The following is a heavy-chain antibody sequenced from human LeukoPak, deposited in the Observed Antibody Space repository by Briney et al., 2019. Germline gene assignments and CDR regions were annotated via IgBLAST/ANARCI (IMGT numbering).Heavy chain of an antibody. CDR2: INPNSGGT. V-gene: IGHV1-2*02. J-gene: IGHJ4*02. CDR3: ARAISGYSSSSDFDY. D-gene: IGHD6-6*01. Sequence: ASVKVSCKASGYTFTGYYMHWVRQAPGQGLEWMGWINPNSGGTNYAQKFQGRVTMTRDTSISTAYMELSRLRSDDTAVYYCARAISGYSSSSDFDYWGQGTLVTVSS. CDR1: GYTFTGYY.